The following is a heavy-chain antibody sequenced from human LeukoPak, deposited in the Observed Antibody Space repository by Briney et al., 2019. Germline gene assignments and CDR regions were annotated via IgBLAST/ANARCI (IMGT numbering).Heavy chain of an antibody. CDR2: IYYSGST. Sequence: SETLSLTCTVSGGSISSSSYYWGWIRQPPGKGLEWIGSIYYSGSTYYNPSLKSRVTISVDTSKNQFSLKLSSVTAAAPAVYYCARRVVITPRTIAAFDYWGQGTLVTVSS. CDR3: ARRVVITPRTIAAFDY. V-gene: IGHV4-39*01. D-gene: IGHD3-9*01. CDR1: GGSISSSSYY. J-gene: IGHJ4*02.